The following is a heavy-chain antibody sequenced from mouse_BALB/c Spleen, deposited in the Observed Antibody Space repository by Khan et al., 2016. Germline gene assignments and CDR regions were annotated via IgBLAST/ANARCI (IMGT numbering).Heavy chain of an antibody. V-gene: IGHV11-2*02. Sequence: EVQLLETGGGLVQPGGSRGLSCEGSGFTFSGFWMSWVRQTPGKTLEWIGAINSDGSAIKYAPSIKDRFTIFRDNDKSTLYLQMSNVRSEDTATYFCMRYGNYWYFDVWCAGTTVTVSS. J-gene: IGHJ1*01. CDR1: GFTFSGFW. CDR2: INSDGSAI. D-gene: IGHD2-1*01. CDR3: MRYGNYWYFDV.